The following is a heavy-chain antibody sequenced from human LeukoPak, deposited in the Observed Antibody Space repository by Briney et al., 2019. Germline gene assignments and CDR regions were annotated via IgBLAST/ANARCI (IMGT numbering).Heavy chain of an antibody. Sequence: SVKVSCKASGGTFSSYAISWVRQAPGQGLEWMGGIIPIFGTANYAQKFQGRVTITADESTSTAYMELSSLRSEDMAVYYCARAAMAGTSPPDYWGQGTLVTVSS. CDR2: IIPIFGTA. CDR3: ARAAMAGTSPPDY. D-gene: IGHD6-19*01. J-gene: IGHJ4*02. CDR1: GGTFSSYA. V-gene: IGHV1-69*01.